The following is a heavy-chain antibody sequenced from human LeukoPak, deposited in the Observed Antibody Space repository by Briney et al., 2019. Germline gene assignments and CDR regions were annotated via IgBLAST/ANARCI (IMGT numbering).Heavy chain of an antibody. D-gene: IGHD1-26*01. V-gene: IGHV3-48*02. CDR2: ISSSSSTT. CDR1: GFSSSSSS. J-gene: IGHJ4*02. CDR3: ARDYGGSYFYYFDY. Sequence: PGGSLRLSCAASGFSSSSSSMHWVRQAPGKGLEWVSFISSSSSTTYYADSVKGRFTISRDSAKNSLYLQMSSLRDEDTAVYYCARDYGGSYFYYFDYWGQGTLVTVSS.